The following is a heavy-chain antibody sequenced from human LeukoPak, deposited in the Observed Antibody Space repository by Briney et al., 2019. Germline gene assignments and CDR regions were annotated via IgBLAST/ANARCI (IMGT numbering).Heavy chain of an antibody. CDR1: GFTFSSYW. CDR2: IKQDGSEK. D-gene: IGHD1-26*01. J-gene: IGHJ4*02. CDR3: LGGNYFRY. Sequence: GGSLRLSCAASGFTFSSYWMSWVRQAPGKGLEWVANIKQDGSEKYYVDSVKGRFTMSRDNAENSLFLQKNSLRAEDTAVYYCLGGNYFRYWGQGALVTVSS. V-gene: IGHV3-7*01.